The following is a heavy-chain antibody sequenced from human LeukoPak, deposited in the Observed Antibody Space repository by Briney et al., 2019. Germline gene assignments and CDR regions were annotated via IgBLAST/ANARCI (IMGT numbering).Heavy chain of an antibody. Sequence: SETLSLTCTVCSGSISSYYWSWIRQPPGKGLEWIGYIYYSGSTNYNPSLKSRVTISVDTSKNQFSLKLSPVTAADTAVYYCARYGSGSYYNVDYWGRGTLVTVSS. J-gene: IGHJ4*02. CDR2: IYYSGST. CDR1: SGSISSYY. V-gene: IGHV4-59*08. D-gene: IGHD3-10*01. CDR3: ARYGSGSYYNVDY.